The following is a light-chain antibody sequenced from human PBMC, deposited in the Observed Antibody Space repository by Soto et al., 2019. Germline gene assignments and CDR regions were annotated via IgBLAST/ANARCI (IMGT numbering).Light chain of an antibody. J-gene: IGKJ3*01. CDR3: QQYNSYSGVT. V-gene: IGKV1-5*01. CDR2: DAS. Sequence: DIQMTQSPSTLAATVGDRVTITCRASQSISSWLAWYQQEPGKAPKLLIYDASSLESGVPSRFSGSGSGTEFTLTISSLQPDDFATYYCQQYNSYSGVTFGPGTKVDIK. CDR1: QSISSW.